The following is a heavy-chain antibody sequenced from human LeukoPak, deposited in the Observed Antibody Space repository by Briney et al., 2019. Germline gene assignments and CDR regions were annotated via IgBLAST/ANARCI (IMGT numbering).Heavy chain of an antibody. CDR2: IRYDGSNK. J-gene: IGHJ4*02. CDR3: AKERDTAMVTIDY. CDR1: GFTFSSYG. D-gene: IGHD5-18*01. V-gene: IGHV3-30*02. Sequence: GGSLRLSCAASGFTFSSYGMHWVRQAPGKGLEWVAFIRYDGSNKYYADSVKSRFTISRDNSKNTLYLQMNSLRAEDTAVYYCAKERDTAMVTIDYWGQGTLVTVSS.